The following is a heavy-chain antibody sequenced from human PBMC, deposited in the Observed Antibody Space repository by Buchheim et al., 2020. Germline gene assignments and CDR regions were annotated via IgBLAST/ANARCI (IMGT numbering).Heavy chain of an antibody. CDR2: IYHSGST. V-gene: IGHV4-4*02. CDR3: ASADGSPFRARARGFDP. D-gene: IGHD6-25*01. CDR1: GGSISSSNW. J-gene: IGHJ5*02. Sequence: LVKPSGTLSLTCAVSGGSISSSNWWSWVRQPPGKGLEWIGEIYHSGSTNYNPSLKSRVTISVDKSKNQFSLKLSSVTAADTAGSYCASADGSPFRARARGFDPWGQGTL.